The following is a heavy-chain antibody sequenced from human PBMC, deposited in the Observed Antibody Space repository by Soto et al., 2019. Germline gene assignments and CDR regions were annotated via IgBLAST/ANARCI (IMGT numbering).Heavy chain of an antibody. Sequence: SGPTLVNPTQTLTLTCTFSGFSLSTTGVGVSWIRQPPGKAPEWLALIYWHDDKRDSPSLKSMLTITKDTSKNQVVLTMTNMDPVDTATYYCAHRGGAAVGLYYFDYWGQGALVTVSS. J-gene: IGHJ4*02. CDR2: IYWHDDK. CDR1: GFSLSTTGVG. D-gene: IGHD6-13*01. V-gene: IGHV2-5*01. CDR3: AHRGGAAVGLYYFDY.